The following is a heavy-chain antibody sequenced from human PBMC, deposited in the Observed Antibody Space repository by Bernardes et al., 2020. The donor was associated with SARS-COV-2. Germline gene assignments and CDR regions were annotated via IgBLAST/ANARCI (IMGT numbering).Heavy chain of an antibody. D-gene: IGHD1-20*01. Sequence: SETLSLTCAVYSGSFSGYYWSWIRQSPGKGLEWIGEINHRGGTKYNPSLKSRITIQEDASRNQFSLKLSSVTAADTAVYYCAGGVMTGTEYYYYYYGMDVWGQGTTVTVSS. V-gene: IGHV4-34*01. CDR1: SGSFSGYY. J-gene: IGHJ6*02. CDR2: INHRGGT. CDR3: AGGVMTGTEYYYYYYGMDV.